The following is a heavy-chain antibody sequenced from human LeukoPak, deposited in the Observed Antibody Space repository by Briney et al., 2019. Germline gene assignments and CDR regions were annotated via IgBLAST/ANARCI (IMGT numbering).Heavy chain of an antibody. J-gene: IGHJ4*02. CDR1: GGSISSSSYY. CDR3: ARELRSPPAGDIVVVPAATHPPLPTPYCTNGVCYLFDY. CDR2: IYYSGST. D-gene: IGHD2-2*01. V-gene: IGHV4-39*02. Sequence: PSETLSLTCTVSGGSISSSSYYWGWIRQPPGKGLEWIGSIYYSGSTYYDPSLKSRVTISVDTSKNQFSLKLSSVTAADTAVYYCARELRSPPAGDIVVVPAATHPPLPTPYCTNGVCYLFDYWGQGTLVTVSS.